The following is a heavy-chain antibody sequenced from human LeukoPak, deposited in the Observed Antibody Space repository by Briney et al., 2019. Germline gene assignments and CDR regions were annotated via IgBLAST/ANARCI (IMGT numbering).Heavy chain of an antibody. J-gene: IGHJ6*04. Sequence: GSLRLSCAASGFTFSSYEMNWVRQAPGKGLEWVSYISSSGSTIYYADSVKGRFTISRDNAKDSLYLQMNSLRAEDTAVYYCAELGITMIGGVWGKGTTVTISS. V-gene: IGHV3-48*03. CDR2: ISSSGSTI. CDR1: GFTFSSYE. D-gene: IGHD3-10*02. CDR3: AELGITMIGGV.